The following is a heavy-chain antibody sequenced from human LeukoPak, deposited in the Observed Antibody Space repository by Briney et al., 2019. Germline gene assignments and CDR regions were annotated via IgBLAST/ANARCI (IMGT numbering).Heavy chain of an antibody. V-gene: IGHV1-46*01. CDR3: ARAYYYTSGTYYPPPDI. CDR1: GYTFTSFY. Sequence: GASVKVSCKPSGYTFTSFYIHWVRQAPGQGLEWMGIINPSGGSTSYAQKFQGRVTMTRDTSTSTVYMELSSLRSEDTAVYYCARAYYYTSGTYYPPPDIWGQGTTVTVSS. J-gene: IGHJ6*02. D-gene: IGHD3-10*01. CDR2: INPSGGST.